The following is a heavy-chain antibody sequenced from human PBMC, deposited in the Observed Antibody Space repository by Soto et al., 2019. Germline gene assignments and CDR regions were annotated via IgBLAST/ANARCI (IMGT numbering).Heavy chain of an antibody. CDR3: ARRFSSGWYGEFDP. CDR1: GLTFSSYW. CDR2: IKQDGSEK. J-gene: IGHJ5*02. Sequence: EVQLVESGGGLVQPGGSLRLSCVASGLTFSSYWMSWVRQAPGKGLEWVANIKQDGSEKYYVDSVKGRFTISRDNAKNSLFLQMSSLRAEDTALYYCARRFSSGWYGEFDPWGQGTLVTVSS. V-gene: IGHV3-7*01. D-gene: IGHD6-19*01.